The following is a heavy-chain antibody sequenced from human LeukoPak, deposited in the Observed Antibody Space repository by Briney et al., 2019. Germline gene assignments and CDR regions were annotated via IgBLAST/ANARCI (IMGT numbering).Heavy chain of an antibody. Sequence: SETLSLTCTVSGGSISSSGYYWGWIRQPPGRGLEWVGSVYYTGSTFYNPSLKSRVTTSVDTSKNHFSLNLSSVTAADTAVYYCARHRGRYYDSGSYYYFDYWGQGTLVTVSS. D-gene: IGHD3-10*01. CDR2: VYYTGST. J-gene: IGHJ4*02. V-gene: IGHV4-39*02. CDR3: ARHRGRYYDSGSYYYFDY. CDR1: GGSISSSGYY.